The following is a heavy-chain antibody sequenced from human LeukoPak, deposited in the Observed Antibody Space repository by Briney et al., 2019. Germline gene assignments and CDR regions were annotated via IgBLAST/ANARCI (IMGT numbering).Heavy chain of an antibody. D-gene: IGHD6-13*01. CDR2: IYYSGST. V-gene: IGHV4-59*01. CDR1: GGSISSYY. CDR3: ARVGARWYGWFDP. Sequence: SETLSLTCTVSGGSISSYYWSWIRQPPGKGLEWIGYIYYSGSTNYNPSLKSRVTISVDTSKNQFSLKLSSVTAADTAVYYCARVGARWYGWFDPWGRGTLVTVSS. J-gene: IGHJ5*02.